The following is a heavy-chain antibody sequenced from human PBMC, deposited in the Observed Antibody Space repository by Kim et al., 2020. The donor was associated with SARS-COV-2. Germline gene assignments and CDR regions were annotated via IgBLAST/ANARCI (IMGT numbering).Heavy chain of an antibody. J-gene: IGHJ6*02. CDR3: ARELGLDGSGSYYTLNGMDV. D-gene: IGHD3-10*01. V-gene: IGHV4-34*01. Sequence: SETLSLTCAVYFGSFSGYYWSWIRQPPGKGLEWIGEINHSGSTNYNPSLKSRVTISVDTSKNQFSLKLSSVTAADTAVYYCARELGLDGSGSYYTLNGMDVWGQGTTVTVSS. CDR1: FGSFSGYY. CDR2: INHSGST.